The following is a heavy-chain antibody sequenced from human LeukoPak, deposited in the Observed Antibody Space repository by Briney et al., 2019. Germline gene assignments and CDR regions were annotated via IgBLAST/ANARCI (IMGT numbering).Heavy chain of an antibody. CDR2: IYYRGST. CDR1: GGSISSFY. J-gene: IGHJ4*02. Sequence: SETLSLTCTVSGGSISSFYWSWIRQPPGEGLEWIGYIYYRGSTNYNPSLKSRVTISVDTSKNQFSLKLSSVTAADTAVYYCARHADYYDSSGYPYFDYWGQGTLVSVSS. CDR3: ARHADYYDSSGYPYFDY. V-gene: IGHV4-59*08. D-gene: IGHD3-22*01.